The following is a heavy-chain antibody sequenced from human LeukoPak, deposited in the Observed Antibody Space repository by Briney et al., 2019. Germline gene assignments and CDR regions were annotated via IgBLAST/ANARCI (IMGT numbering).Heavy chain of an antibody. CDR2: INHSGST. CDR3: ARSEWIQPYFDY. J-gene: IGHJ4*02. V-gene: IGHV4-34*01. Sequence: SETLSLTCAVYGGSFSGYYWSWIRQPPGKGLEWIGEINHSGSTTYNPSLKSRVTISVDTSKNQFSLKLSSVTAADTAVYYCARSEWIQPYFDYWGQGTLVTVSS. D-gene: IGHD5-18*01. CDR1: GGSFSGYY.